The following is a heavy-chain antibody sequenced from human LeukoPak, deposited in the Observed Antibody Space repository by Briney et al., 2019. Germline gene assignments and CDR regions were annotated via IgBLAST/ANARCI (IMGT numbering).Heavy chain of an antibody. CDR2: INPSGGST. CDR3: ARDLSNYDFWSGYNGPDY. J-gene: IGHJ4*02. Sequence: ASVKVSCKASGYTFTSYYMHWVRQAPGQGLEWMGIINPSGGSTSYAQKFQGRVTMTRDTSTSTVYMELSSLRSEDTAVYHCARDLSNYDFWSGYNGPDYWGQGTLVTVSS. CDR1: GYTFTSYY. V-gene: IGHV1-46*01. D-gene: IGHD3-3*01.